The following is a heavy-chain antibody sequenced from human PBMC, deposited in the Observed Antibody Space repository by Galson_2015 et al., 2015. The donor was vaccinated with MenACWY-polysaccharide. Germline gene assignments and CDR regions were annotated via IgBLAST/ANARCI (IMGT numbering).Heavy chain of an antibody. CDR1: GYTFTSYA. Sequence: SVKVSCKASGYTFTSYAMHWVRQAPGQRLEWMGWINAGNGNTKYSQKFQGRVTITRDTSASTAYMELSSLRSEDTAVYYCARDGLRYCTNGVCYTRGHWFDPWGQGTLVTVSS. CDR2: INAGNGNT. V-gene: IGHV1-3*01. J-gene: IGHJ5*02. CDR3: ARDGLRYCTNGVCYTRGHWFDP. D-gene: IGHD2-8*01.